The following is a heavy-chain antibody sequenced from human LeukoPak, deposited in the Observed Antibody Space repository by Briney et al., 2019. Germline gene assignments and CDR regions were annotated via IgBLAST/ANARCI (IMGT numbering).Heavy chain of an antibody. V-gene: IGHV4-31*03. CDR1: GGSISSGGYY. Sequence: SETLSLTCTVSGGSISSGGYYWSWIRQHPGKCLEWIGYIYYSGSTYYNPSLKSRVPISVDTSKNQFSLKLSSVTAADTAVYYCARDLGDDSSGLFDIWGQGTMVTVSS. CDR2: IYYSGST. CDR3: ARDLGDDSSGLFDI. D-gene: IGHD3-22*01. J-gene: IGHJ3*02.